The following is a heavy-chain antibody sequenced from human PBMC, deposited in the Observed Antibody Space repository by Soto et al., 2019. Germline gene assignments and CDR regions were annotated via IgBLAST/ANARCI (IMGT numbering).Heavy chain of an antibody. CDR2: MNDKSGDT. D-gene: IGHD3-16*01. V-gene: IGHV1-8*01. CDR1: GYIFSDFD. CDR3: ARGNPFNYAGFAV. J-gene: IGHJ6*02. Sequence: QAHLEQSGAELKRPGASVKVSCKASGYIFSDFDINWLRQTSGQGPEWMGRMNDKSGDTFFAQRFHNKFTMTWDTSLTTAYMEVGSLASDHAAIYYCARGNPFNYAGFAVWGQGTTVAVSS.